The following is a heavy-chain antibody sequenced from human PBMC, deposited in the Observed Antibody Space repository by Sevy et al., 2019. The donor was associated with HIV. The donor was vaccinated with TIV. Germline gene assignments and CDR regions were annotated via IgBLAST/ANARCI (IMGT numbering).Heavy chain of an antibody. V-gene: IGHV4-30-4*01. D-gene: IGHD3-22*01. J-gene: IGHJ4*02. CDR1: GGSISSGDYY. CDR2: IYYSGST. Sequence: SETLSLTCTVSGGSISSGDYYWSWIRQPPGKGLEWIGYIYYSGSTYYNPSLKSRVTISVDTSKNQFSLKLSSVTAADTAVYYCARGDSSGLVDYWGRGTLVTVSS. CDR3: ARGDSSGLVDY.